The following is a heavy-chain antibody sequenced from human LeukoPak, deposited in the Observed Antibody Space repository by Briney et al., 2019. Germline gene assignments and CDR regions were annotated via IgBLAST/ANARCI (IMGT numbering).Heavy chain of an antibody. V-gene: IGHV3-11*01. J-gene: IGHJ4*02. CDR3: VRGQGFLDY. Sequence: GGSLRLSCAASGFTFSDYFMSWIRQAPGKGLEWVSYISGSGSTIYYADSVKGRFTISRDNSKNTVYLQMNSLRVEGTAVYYCVRGQGFLDYWGQGTLVTVSS. CDR2: ISGSGSTI. CDR1: GFTFSDYF.